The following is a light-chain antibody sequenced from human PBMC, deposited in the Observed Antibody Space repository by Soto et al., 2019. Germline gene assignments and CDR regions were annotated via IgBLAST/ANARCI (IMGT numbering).Light chain of an antibody. CDR1: QTISSSF. J-gene: IGKJ3*01. V-gene: IGKV3-20*01. CDR3: HQFGSSPLDT. Sequence: EIVLTQSPGTLSLSPGERATLSCRASQTISSSFLAWYQQKPGQAPRLLIYRASRRAPGIPDRFSGGGSWTDFTLTISRLEPEDFVVYYCHQFGSSPLDTFGPGTKVQIK. CDR2: RAS.